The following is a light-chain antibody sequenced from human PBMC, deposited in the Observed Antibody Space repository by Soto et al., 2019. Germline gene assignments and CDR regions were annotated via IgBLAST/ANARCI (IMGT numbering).Light chain of an antibody. V-gene: IGKV3-15*01. CDR3: QQYFNWPLTWT. CDR2: GAS. J-gene: IGKJ1*01. Sequence: EIVLTQSPATLSVSAGGAVTLSCRASQSIRTNVAWYQQIPGQDPRLLVYGASTRATGVPARFSGSGSGIDFTLTISSLQSEDSAFYYCQQYFNWPLTWTFGPGTKVQIK. CDR1: QSIRTN.